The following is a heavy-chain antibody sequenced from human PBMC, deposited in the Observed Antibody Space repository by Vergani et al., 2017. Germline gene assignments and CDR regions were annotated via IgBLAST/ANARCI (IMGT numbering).Heavy chain of an antibody. Sequence: QVQLVQSGAEVKKPGASVKVSCKASGYTFTSYYMHWVRQAPGQGLEWMGIINPSGGSRSYAQKLQGRVTMTRDTSTSTVYMELSSLRSEDTAVYYCARVAHLRPYYDFWRAGDYYYMDVWGKGTTVTVSS. CDR1: GYTFTSYY. V-gene: IGHV1-46*03. D-gene: IGHD3-3*01. J-gene: IGHJ6*03. CDR3: ARVAHLRPYYDFWRAGDYYYMDV. CDR2: INPSGGSR.